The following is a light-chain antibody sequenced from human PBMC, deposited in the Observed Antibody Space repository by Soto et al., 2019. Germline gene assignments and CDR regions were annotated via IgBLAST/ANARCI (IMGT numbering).Light chain of an antibody. CDR2: EVS. V-gene: IGLV2-8*01. CDR1: SSDVGGYDF. J-gene: IGLJ2*01. CDR3: TSYAGSNNVL. Sequence: QSALTQPPSASGSPGQSVTISCTGTSSDVGGYDFVSWYQHHPGKAPKLMIYEVSKRPSGVPDRFSGSKSGNTASLTVSVLQAEDEADDYCTSYAGSNNVLFGGGAKLTVL.